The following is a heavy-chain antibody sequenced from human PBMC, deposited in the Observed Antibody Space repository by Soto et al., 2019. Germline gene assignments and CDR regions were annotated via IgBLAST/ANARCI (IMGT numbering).Heavy chain of an antibody. CDR3: ARVTYHDFWSGYYFDY. V-gene: IGHV1-69*13. CDR1: GGTFSSYA. Sequence: ASVKVSCKASGGTFSSYAISWVRQAPGQGLEWMGGIIPIFGTANYAQKFQGRVTITADESTSTAYMELSSLRSEDTAVYYCARVTYHDFWSGYYFDYWGQGTLVTVSS. CDR2: IIPIFGTA. J-gene: IGHJ4*02. D-gene: IGHD3-3*01.